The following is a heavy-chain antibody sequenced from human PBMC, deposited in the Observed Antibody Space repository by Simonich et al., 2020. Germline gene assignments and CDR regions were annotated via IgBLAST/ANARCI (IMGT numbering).Heavy chain of an antibody. CDR2: IKHKGST. CDR3: ARHLQLGPFDY. CDR1: GGSFSGYY. D-gene: IGHD1-1*01. Sequence: QVQLQQWGAGLLKPSETLSLTCAVYGGSFSGYYWSWIRQPAGKGLEWIGEIKHKGSTNYNPSLKSRVTISVDTSKNQFSLKLSSVTAADTAVYYCARHLQLGPFDYWGQGTLVTVSS. V-gene: IGHV4-34*01. J-gene: IGHJ4*02.